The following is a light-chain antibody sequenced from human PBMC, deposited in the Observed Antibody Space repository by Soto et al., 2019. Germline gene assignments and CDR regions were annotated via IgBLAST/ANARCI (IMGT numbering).Light chain of an antibody. CDR1: QTISSW. J-gene: IGKJ1*01. CDR3: QQYNTYST. V-gene: IGKV1-5*03. Sequence: IQLTQSPSSLSASVGDRVTITCRASQTISSWLAWYQQKPGKAPKLLIYKASTLKSGVPSRFSGSGSGTEFTLTISSLQPDDFATYYCQQYNTYSTFGQGTKVDNK. CDR2: KAS.